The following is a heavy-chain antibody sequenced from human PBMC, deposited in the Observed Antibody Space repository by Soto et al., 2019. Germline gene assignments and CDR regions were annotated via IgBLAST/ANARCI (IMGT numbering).Heavy chain of an antibody. CDR3: ARGVRDYSSSSNWFDP. V-gene: IGHV4-30-4*01. D-gene: IGHD6-13*01. Sequence: SETLSLTCTVSGGSISSGDYYWSWIRQPPGKGLEWIGYIYYSGSTYYNPSLKSRVTISVDTSKNQFPLKLSSVTAADTAVYYCARGVRDYSSSSNWFDPWGQGTLVTVSS. J-gene: IGHJ5*02. CDR1: GGSISSGDYY. CDR2: IYYSGST.